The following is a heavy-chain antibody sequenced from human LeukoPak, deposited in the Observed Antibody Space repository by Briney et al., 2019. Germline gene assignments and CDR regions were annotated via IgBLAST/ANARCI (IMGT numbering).Heavy chain of an antibody. V-gene: IGHV3-23*01. CDR1: GFTFTRYA. D-gene: IGHD2-21*02. Sequence: GGSLRLSCAASGFTFTRYALSWVRQAPGEGLEWVSAISISGDGTYYADSVKGRFTISRDNSRNMLFLQMNSLTTEDTAVYYCAKDLLFPKFGSESWGQGTLVTVSS. J-gene: IGHJ5*02. CDR2: ISISGDGT. CDR3: AKDLLFPKFGSES.